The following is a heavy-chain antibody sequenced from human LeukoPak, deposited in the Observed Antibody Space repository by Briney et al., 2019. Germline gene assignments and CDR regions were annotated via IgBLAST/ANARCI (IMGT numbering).Heavy chain of an antibody. D-gene: IGHD3-10*02. Sequence: PGGSLRLSCAASGFTFSSYSMNWVRQAPGKGLEWVPYISSSSSTIYYADSVKGRFTISRDNAKNSLYLQMNSLRAEDTAVYYCARERYYYVTGSNYYYYMDVWGKGTTVTVSS. V-gene: IGHV3-48*01. CDR3: ARERYYYVTGSNYYYYMDV. J-gene: IGHJ6*03. CDR2: ISSSSSTI. CDR1: GFTFSSYS.